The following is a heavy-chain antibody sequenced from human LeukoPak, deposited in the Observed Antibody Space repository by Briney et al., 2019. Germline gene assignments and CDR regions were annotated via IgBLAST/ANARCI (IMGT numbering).Heavy chain of an antibody. J-gene: IGHJ4*02. CDR3: SKTSGGNY. Sequence: PGGSLRLSCVASGVTFSSYGMHWVRQAPGKGLEWVTVTSYDGNNKYYADSVKGRFTISRDNSKNMLYLQMNSLRAEDTALNYCSKTSGGNYWGQGTLVTVS. CDR2: TSYDGNNK. D-gene: IGHD2-15*01. CDR1: GVTFSSYG. V-gene: IGHV3-30*18.